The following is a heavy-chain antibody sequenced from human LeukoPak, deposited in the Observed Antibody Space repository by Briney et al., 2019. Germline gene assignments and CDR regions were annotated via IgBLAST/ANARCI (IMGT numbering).Heavy chain of an antibody. J-gene: IGHJ5*02. CDR2: ISRSSSYI. V-gene: IGHV3-21*01. D-gene: IGHD1-1*01. CDR3: ARGATDVTRWFDP. Sequence: GGSLGLSCGTSGFTFSRYGMHWVRQAPGKGLEWVSSISRSSSYIYYADSVKGRFTISRDNAKNSLYLQMNSLRAEDTAVYYCARGATDVTRWFDPWGQGTRVTVSS. CDR1: GFTFSRYG.